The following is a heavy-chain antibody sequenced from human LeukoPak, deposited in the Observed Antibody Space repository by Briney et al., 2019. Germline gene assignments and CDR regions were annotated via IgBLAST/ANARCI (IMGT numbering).Heavy chain of an antibody. CDR2: ISSSGSTI. J-gene: IGHJ4*02. D-gene: IGHD5-18*01. Sequence: PGGSLRLSCAASGFTFSDYYMSWIRQAPGKWLEWVSYISSSGSTIYYADSVKGRFTISRDNAKNSLYLQMNSLRAEDTAVYYCARDNRGGYSYGSVDYWGQGTLVTVSS. CDR3: ARDNRGGYSYGSVDY. V-gene: IGHV3-11*04. CDR1: GFTFSDYY.